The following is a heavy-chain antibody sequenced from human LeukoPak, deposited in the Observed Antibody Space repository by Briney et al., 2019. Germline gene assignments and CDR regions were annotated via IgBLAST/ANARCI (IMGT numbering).Heavy chain of an antibody. CDR1: GFTFSSYA. CDR2: ISSSGSTI. Sequence: GGSLRLSCAASGFTFSSYAMHWIRQAPGKGLEWVSYISSSGSTIYYADSVKGRFTISRDNAKNSLYLQMNSLRAEDTAVYYCARVGYCSSTSCYTGFYYYYYMDVWGKGTTVTVSS. D-gene: IGHD2-2*02. CDR3: ARVGYCSSTSCYTGFYYYYYMDV. V-gene: IGHV3-48*04. J-gene: IGHJ6*03.